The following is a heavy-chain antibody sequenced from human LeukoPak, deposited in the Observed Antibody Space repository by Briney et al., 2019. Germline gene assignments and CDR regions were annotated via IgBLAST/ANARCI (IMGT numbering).Heavy chain of an antibody. CDR2: VNPTSGVT. V-gene: IGHV1-2*02. J-gene: IGHJ4*02. Sequence: ASVKVSCKASGYNFPDFYIQWVRQAPGQGLEWMGWVNPTSGVTDYAQRFQGRVTMTRDASITTAYMDLTSLTPDDTAIYFCVKGGYCTGGRCYGEYYWGQGTQVTVSP. CDR3: VKGGYCTGGRCYGEYY. D-gene: IGHD2-15*01. CDR1: GYNFPDFY.